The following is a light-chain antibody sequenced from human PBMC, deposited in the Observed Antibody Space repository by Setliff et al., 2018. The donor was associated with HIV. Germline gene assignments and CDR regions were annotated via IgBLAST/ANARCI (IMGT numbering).Light chain of an antibody. V-gene: IGLV2-18*02. CDR1: ISDVGTYDR. J-gene: IGLJ1*01. Sequence: QSVLTQPPSVSGSPGQSVTISCTGTISDVGTYDRVSWYQQPPGTAPKLMIYEVSNRPSGVPDRFSGSKSGNTASLIISGLQAEDEADYYCFSFTSSSTYVFGTGTKGTVL. CDR2: EVS. CDR3: FSFTSSSTYV.